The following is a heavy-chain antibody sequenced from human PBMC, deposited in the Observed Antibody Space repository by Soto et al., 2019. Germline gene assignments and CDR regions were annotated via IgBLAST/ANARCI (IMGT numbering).Heavy chain of an antibody. Sequence: SVKVSFKASGYTFTSYDINWVRQARGQRLEWIGWIVVGSGNTNYAQKFQERVTITRDMSTSTAYMELSSLRSEDTAVYYCAAEGELERRDYFDYWGQGTLVTVSS. CDR3: AAEGELERRDYFDY. V-gene: IGHV1-58*02. J-gene: IGHJ4*02. D-gene: IGHD1-1*01. CDR1: GYTFTSYD. CDR2: IVVGSGNT.